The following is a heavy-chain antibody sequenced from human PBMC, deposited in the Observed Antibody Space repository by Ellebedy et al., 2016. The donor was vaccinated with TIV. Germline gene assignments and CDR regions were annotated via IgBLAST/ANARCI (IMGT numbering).Heavy chain of an antibody. D-gene: IGHD3-22*01. CDR1: GYSFTSYW. J-gene: IGHJ5*02. Sequence: PGGSLRLSCKGSGYSFTSYWIGWVRQMPGKGLEWMGIIYPGDSDTRYSPSFQGQVTISADKSISTAYLQWSSLKASDTAMYYCARQITYYYDSSGYDKGNWFDPWGQGTLVTVSS. CDR2: IYPGDSDT. CDR3: ARQITYYYDSSGYDKGNWFDP. V-gene: IGHV5-51*01.